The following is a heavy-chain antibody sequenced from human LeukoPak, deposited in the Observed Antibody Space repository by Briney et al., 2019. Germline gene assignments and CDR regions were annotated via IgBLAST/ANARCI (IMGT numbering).Heavy chain of an antibody. D-gene: IGHD2-21*01. CDR1: GYTFTGYY. Sequence: ASVKVSCKASGYTFTGYYMHWVRQAPGQGLEWMGITNPSGGSTSYAQKFQGRVTMTRDTSTSTVYMELSSLRSEDTAVYYCARDESTSILWWWGQGTLVTVSS. CDR2: TNPSGGST. J-gene: IGHJ1*01. CDR3: ARDESTSILWW. V-gene: IGHV1-46*01.